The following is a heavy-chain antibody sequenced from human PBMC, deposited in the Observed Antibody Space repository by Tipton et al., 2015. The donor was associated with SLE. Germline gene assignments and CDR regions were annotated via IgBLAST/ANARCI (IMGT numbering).Heavy chain of an antibody. Sequence: QLVQSGGGLVQPGGSLRLSCAASGFTVSSNYMSWVRQAPGKGLEWVSVIYSGGSTYYADSVKGRFTIPRHNSKNTLYLQMNSLRAEDTAGYYCARAMSYYYYDSSDAFDIWGQGTMVTVSS. CDR2: IYSGGST. V-gene: IGHV3-53*04. CDR3: ARAMSYYYYDSSDAFDI. J-gene: IGHJ3*02. CDR1: GFTVSSNY. D-gene: IGHD3-22*01.